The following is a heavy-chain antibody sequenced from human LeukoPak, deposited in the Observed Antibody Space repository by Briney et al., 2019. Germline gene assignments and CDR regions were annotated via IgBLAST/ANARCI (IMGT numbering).Heavy chain of an antibody. CDR1: GGSISSYY. V-gene: IGHV4-59*08. J-gene: IGHJ4*02. Sequence: PSETLSLTCTVSGGSISSYYWSWIRQPPGKGLEWIGYIYYTGSTNYNPSLKSRVTISVDKSKSQFSLELTSVIAADTAVYYCARHLAAPAAAFDCWGQGTLVTVSS. D-gene: IGHD6-25*01. CDR3: ARHLAAPAAAFDC. CDR2: IYYTGST.